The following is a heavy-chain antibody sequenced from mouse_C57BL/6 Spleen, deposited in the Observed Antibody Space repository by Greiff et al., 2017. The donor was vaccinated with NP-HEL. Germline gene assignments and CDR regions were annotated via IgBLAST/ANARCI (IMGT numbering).Heavy chain of an antibody. CDR1: GYTFTSYW. CDR2: IYPGSGST. V-gene: IGHV1-55*01. D-gene: IGHD2-1*01. Sequence: QVQLQQPGAELVKPGASVKMSCKASGYTFTSYWITWVKQRPGQGLEWIGDIYPGSGSTNYNEKFKSKATLTVDTSSSTAYMQLSSLTSEDSAVYYCAREGNYGTWGDYWGQGTTLTVSS. J-gene: IGHJ2*01. CDR3: AREGNYGTWGDY.